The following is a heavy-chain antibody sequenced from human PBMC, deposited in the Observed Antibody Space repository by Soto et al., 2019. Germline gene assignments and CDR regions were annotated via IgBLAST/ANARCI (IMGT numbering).Heavy chain of an antibody. Sequence: QVQLVESGGGVVQPGRSLRLSCAASGFTFSSYGMHWVRQAPGKGLEWVAVISYDGSNKYYADSVKGRFTISRDNSKNTLYLQMNSLRAEDTAVYYCAKGGRGTYFAYWGQGTLVTVSS. J-gene: IGHJ4*02. CDR3: AKGGRGTYFAY. CDR2: ISYDGSNK. CDR1: GFTFSSYG. V-gene: IGHV3-30*18. D-gene: IGHD3-16*01.